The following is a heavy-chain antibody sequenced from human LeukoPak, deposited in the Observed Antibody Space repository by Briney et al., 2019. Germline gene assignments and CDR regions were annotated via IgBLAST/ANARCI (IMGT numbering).Heavy chain of an antibody. J-gene: IGHJ5*02. CDR3: ARVWSGGDARCSSTSCYRFTPPPWFDP. V-gene: IGHV3-66*01. CDR1: GFTVSSNY. CDR2: IYSGGST. Sequence: PGGSLRLSCAASGFTVSSNYMSWVRQAPGKGLEWVSAIYSGGSTYYADSVKGRFTISRDNSKNTLYLQMSSLRAEDTAVYYCARVWSGGDARCSSTSCYRFTPPPWFDPWGQGTLVTVSS. D-gene: IGHD2-2*01.